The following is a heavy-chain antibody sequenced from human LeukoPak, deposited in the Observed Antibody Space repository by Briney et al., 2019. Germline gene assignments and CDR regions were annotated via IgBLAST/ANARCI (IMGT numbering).Heavy chain of an antibody. Sequence: SETLSLTCTVSGGSISSSDNYWGWIRQPPGKGLEWIGSIYYSGSTYHNPSLKSRVTISIDTSKNQFSLRLTSVTAADTAVYYCARHFTTVTPWYFDYWGQGTLVTVSS. CDR2: IYYSGST. CDR3: ARHFTTVTPWYFDY. CDR1: GGSISSSDNY. J-gene: IGHJ4*02. D-gene: IGHD4-17*01. V-gene: IGHV4-39*01.